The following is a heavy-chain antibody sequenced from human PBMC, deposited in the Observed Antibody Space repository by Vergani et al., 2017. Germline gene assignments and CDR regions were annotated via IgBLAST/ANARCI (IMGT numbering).Heavy chain of an antibody. CDR2: ISGSGGST. Sequence: EVQLLESGGDLVQPGGSLRLSCAASGFSFTTYAMSWVRQAPGKGLEWVSTISGSGGSTYYADSVKGRFTISRDNSKNTLYLQMNSLRAVDTAVYYCAKITQQPRRFDDWGEGTLVTVSS. V-gene: IGHV3-23*01. CDR3: AKITQQPRRFDD. J-gene: IGHJ4*01. D-gene: IGHD6-13*01. CDR1: GFSFTTYA.